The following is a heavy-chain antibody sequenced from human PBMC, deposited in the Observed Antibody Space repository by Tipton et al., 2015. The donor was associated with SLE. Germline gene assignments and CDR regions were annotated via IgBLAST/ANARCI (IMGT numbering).Heavy chain of an antibody. Sequence: TLSLTCTVSGSSISSTNYYWGWIRQPPGKGLMLIGSISYSGATSYNPSLKSRVTISVDTSKNHFSLSLISVTAADTAVYYCARLTPRGYDYWGPGMLVTVSS. CDR2: ISYSGAT. D-gene: IGHD3-10*01. J-gene: IGHJ4*02. V-gene: IGHV4-39*07. CDR1: GSSISSTNYY. CDR3: ARLTPRGYDY.